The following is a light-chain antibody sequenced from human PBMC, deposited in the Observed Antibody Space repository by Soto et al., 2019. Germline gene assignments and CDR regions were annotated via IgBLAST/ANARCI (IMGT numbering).Light chain of an antibody. CDR2: GAS. Sequence: LTQSPGALSVSLGERATLSCRASQSVSSKLAWYQQKPGQAPRLLIHGASTRATGVPARFSGSGSGTEFTLTISSLQSEDFAVYYCQQYNKWPRTFGQGTKVDIK. CDR1: QSVSSK. J-gene: IGKJ1*01. V-gene: IGKV3-15*01. CDR3: QQYNKWPRT.